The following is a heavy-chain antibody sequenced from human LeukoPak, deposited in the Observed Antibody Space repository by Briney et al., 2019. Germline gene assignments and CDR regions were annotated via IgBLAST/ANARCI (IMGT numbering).Heavy chain of an antibody. CDR1: GGSISSYY. CDR2: IYHSGST. J-gene: IGHJ4*02. Sequence: SETLSLTCTVSGGSISSYYWSWIRQPPGKGLEWIGYIYHSGSTNYNPSLKSRVTISVDTSKNQFSLKLSSVAAADTAVYYCARGRVYSSGWYNFDYWGRGTLVTVSS. CDR3: ARGRVYSSGWYNFDY. V-gene: IGHV4-59*01. D-gene: IGHD6-19*01.